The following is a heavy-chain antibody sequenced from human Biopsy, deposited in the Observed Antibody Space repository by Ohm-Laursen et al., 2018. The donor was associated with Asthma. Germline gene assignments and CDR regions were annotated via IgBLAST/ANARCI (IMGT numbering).Heavy chain of an antibody. CDR2: IKHDGSEK. J-gene: IGHJ1*01. D-gene: IGHD3-3*02. V-gene: IGHV3-7*03. Sequence: SLRLSCAASGFTFGDYWMSWVRQVPGKGLEWVANIKHDGSEKNHMDSLKGRFTISGDNAKNSLYLQMNSLRAEDTAVYYCARTFHFWSPYHAEHYQLWGQGTLVTVSS. CDR1: GFTFGDYW. CDR3: ARTFHFWSPYHAEHYQL.